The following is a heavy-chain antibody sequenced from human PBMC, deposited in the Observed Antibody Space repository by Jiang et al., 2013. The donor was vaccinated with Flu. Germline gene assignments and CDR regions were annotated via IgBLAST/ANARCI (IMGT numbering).Heavy chain of an antibody. CDR1: GFTFSSYG. D-gene: IGHD3-10*01. V-gene: IGHV3-30*18. CDR3: AKDHYYGSGKVNYFDY. Sequence: CAASGFTFSSYGMHWVRQAPGKGLEWVAVISYDGSNKYYADSVKGRFTISRDNSKNTLYLQMNSLRAEDTAVYYCAKDHYYGSGKVNYFDYWGQGTLVTVSS. J-gene: IGHJ4*02. CDR2: ISYDGSNK.